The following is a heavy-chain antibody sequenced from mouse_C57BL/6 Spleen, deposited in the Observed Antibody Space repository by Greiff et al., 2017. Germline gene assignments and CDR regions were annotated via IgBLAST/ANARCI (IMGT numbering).Heavy chain of an antibody. V-gene: IGHV5-4*01. CDR3: ARDSYYSNLWYFDV. CDR1: GFTFSSYA. CDR2: ISDGGSYT. J-gene: IGHJ1*03. Sequence: EVKLMESGGGLVKPGGSLKLSCAASGFTFSSYAMSWVRQTPEKRLEWVATISDGGSYTYYPDNVKGRFTISRDNAKNNLYLQMSHLKSEDTAMYYWARDSYYSNLWYFDVWGTGNTVTAS. D-gene: IGHD2-5*01.